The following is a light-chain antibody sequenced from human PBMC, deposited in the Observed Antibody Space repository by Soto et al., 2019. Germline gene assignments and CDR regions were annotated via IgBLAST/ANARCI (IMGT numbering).Light chain of an antibody. CDR3: TSYTSSSTQV. J-gene: IGLJ1*01. CDR2: EVT. V-gene: IGLV2-14*01. Sequence: QSALTQPASVSGSPGQSITISCTGTSSDVCGYDYVSWYQQHPGTAPRLIIFEVTNRPSGVSNRFSGSKSGNTASLTISGLQAEDEADYYCTSYTSSSTQVFGTGTKVTVL. CDR1: SSDVCGYDY.